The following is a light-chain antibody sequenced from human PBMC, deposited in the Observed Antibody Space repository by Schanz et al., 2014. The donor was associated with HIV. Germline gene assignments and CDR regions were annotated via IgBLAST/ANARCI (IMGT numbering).Light chain of an antibody. V-gene: IGKV3-15*01. Sequence: ETVMTQSPATLSVSPGERATLSCRASQSVSTKLAWYQQKPGQPPRLLIYDASTRASATPARFSGSGSGTEFTLTISSLEPEDFAVYYCQYFGNSGGTFGGGTKVEIK. CDR2: DAS. CDR1: QSVSTK. J-gene: IGKJ4*01. CDR3: QYFGNSGGT.